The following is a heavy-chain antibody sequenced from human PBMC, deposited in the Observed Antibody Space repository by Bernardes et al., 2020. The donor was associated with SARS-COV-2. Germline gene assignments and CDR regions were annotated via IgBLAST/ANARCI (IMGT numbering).Heavy chain of an antibody. CDR1: GFTFSSYS. Sequence: GGSLRLSCAASGFTFSSYSMNWVRQAPGKGLEWVSSISSSSSYIYYADSVKGRFTISRDNAKNSLYLQMNSLRAEDTAVYYCAGPSSIADYYGMDVWGQGTTVTVSS. D-gene: IGHD6-6*01. V-gene: IGHV3-21*01. CDR3: AGPSSIADYYGMDV. CDR2: ISSSSSYI. J-gene: IGHJ6*02.